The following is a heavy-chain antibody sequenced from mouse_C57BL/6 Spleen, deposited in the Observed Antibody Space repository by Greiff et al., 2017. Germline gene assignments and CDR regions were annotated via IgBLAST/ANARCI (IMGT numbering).Heavy chain of an antibody. J-gene: IGHJ4*01. CDR3: AREDYSNRYYAMDY. CDR2: ISSGSSTI. CDR1: GFTFSDYG. V-gene: IGHV5-17*01. Sequence: EVKLVESGGGLVKPGGSLKLSCAASGFTFSDYGMHWVRQAPEKGLEWVAYISSGSSTIYYADTVKGRFTISRDNAKNTLFLQMTSLRSEDTAMYYCAREDYSNRYYAMDYWGQGTSVTVSS. D-gene: IGHD2-5*01.